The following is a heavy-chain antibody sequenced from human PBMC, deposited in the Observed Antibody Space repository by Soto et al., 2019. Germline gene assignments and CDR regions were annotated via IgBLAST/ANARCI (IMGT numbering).Heavy chain of an antibody. CDR1: GFTFRNYA. CDR3: ARGDREDPLAVVGTRPREYGVHI. CDR2: IAYDGSNA. D-gene: IGHD2-2*01. Sequence: QVQLVESGGGVVQPGGSLRLSCAASGFTFRNYAMHWVRQAPGKGLECLAVIAYDGSNAFYRDSVKGRFTISRDNSKNTLYRHMHSLMSEDTGVYSSARGDREDPLAVVGTRPREYGVHIWGQGTTVTVS. V-gene: IGHV3-30-3*01. J-gene: IGHJ6*02.